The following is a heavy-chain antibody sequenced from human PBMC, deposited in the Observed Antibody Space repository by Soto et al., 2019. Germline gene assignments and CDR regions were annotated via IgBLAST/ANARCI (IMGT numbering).Heavy chain of an antibody. CDR2: ISAYNGNT. J-gene: IGHJ4*02. CDR3: ARDGGIGVWGSYAFFDY. CDR1: GYTFTSYG. Sequence: ASVKVSCKASGYTFTSYGISWVRQAPGQGLEWMGWISAYNGNTNYAQKLQGRVTMTTDTSTSTAYMELRSLRSDDTAVYYCARDGGIGVWGSYAFFDYWGQGTLVTVSS. V-gene: IGHV1-18*01. D-gene: IGHD3-16*01.